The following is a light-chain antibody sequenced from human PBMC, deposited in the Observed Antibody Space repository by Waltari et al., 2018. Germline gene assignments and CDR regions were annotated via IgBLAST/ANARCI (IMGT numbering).Light chain of an antibody. V-gene: IGKV3-11*01. J-gene: IGKJ1*01. CDR2: DAS. CDR1: QSVGSY. Sequence: EIVLTQSPVTLSLSPGERATLSCRASQSVGSYLAWYQQRLGQPPRLLIFDASKRATGIPARFSGSGSETDFTLTISGLEPEDFAVYYCQQRSHWLTFGQGTKVEIK. CDR3: QQRSHWLT.